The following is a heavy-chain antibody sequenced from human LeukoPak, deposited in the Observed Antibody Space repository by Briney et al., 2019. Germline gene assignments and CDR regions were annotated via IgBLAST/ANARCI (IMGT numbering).Heavy chain of an antibody. CDR1: GGTFSSYA. V-gene: IGHV1-46*01. J-gene: IGHJ3*02. Sequence: ASVKVSCKASGGTFSSYAISWVRQAPGQGLEWMGIINPSGGSTSYAQKFQGRVTMTRDTSTSTVYMELSSLRSEDTAVYYCARAGGSWIVDDAFDIWGQGTMVTVSS. D-gene: IGHD3-22*01. CDR2: INPSGGST. CDR3: ARAGGSWIVDDAFDI.